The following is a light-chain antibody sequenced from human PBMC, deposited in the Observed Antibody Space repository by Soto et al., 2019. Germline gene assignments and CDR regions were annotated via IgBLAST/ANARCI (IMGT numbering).Light chain of an antibody. Sequence: QSALTQPASVSGSPGQSITISCTGTSSDVGIYNYVSWYQQHPGKAPKLIIYDVTNRPSGVSDRFSGSKSGNTASLTISGLQAEDEADYYCSSYTSSSTPDVFGTGTKLTVL. CDR3: SSYTSSSTPDV. J-gene: IGLJ1*01. V-gene: IGLV2-14*01. CDR2: DVT. CDR1: SSDVGIYNY.